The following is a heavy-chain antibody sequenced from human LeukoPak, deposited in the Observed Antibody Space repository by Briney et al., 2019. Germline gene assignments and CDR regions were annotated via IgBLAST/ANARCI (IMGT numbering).Heavy chain of an antibody. D-gene: IGHD6-13*01. V-gene: IGHV1-46*01. J-gene: IGHJ4*02. CDR3: ARDQTVAAAGTQYYFDN. Sequence: GSVKVSCKASGHTFTSYYMHWVRQAPGHGREWLGIINPSGGSTSYAQKFQGRVTMTRDTSTSTVYMELSSLRSEDTAVYYCARDQTVAAAGTQYYFDNSGQGTLVTVSS. CDR1: GHTFTSYY. CDR2: INPSGGST.